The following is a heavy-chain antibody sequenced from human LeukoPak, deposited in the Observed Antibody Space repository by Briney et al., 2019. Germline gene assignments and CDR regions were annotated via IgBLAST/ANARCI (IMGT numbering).Heavy chain of an antibody. D-gene: IGHD3-16*01. CDR3: ARDVLITTAYFDY. J-gene: IGHJ4*02. CDR1: GGSISSSSYY. V-gene: IGHV4-39*07. CDR2: IYYSGST. Sequence: SETLSLTCTVSGGSISSSSYYWGWIRQPPGKGLEWIGSIYYSGSTYYNPSLKSRVTISVDTSKNQFSLKLSSVTAVDTAVYYCARDVLITTAYFDYWGQGTLVTVSS.